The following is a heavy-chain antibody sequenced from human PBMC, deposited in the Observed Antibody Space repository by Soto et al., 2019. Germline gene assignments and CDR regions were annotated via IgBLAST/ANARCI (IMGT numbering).Heavy chain of an antibody. J-gene: IGHJ6*02. Sequence: PWGSLRLSCAASGFTFSSYAMHWVRQAPGKGLEWVAVISYDGSNKYYADSVKGRFTISRDNSKNTLYLQMNSLRAEDTAVYYCARESGATFYYYYGMDVWGQGTTVTVSS. D-gene: IGHD1-26*01. CDR3: ARESGATFYYYYGMDV. V-gene: IGHV3-30-3*01. CDR2: ISYDGSNK. CDR1: GFTFSSYA.